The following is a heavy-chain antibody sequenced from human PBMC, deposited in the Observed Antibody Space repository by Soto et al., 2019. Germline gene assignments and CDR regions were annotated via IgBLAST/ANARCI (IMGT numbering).Heavy chain of an antibody. D-gene: IGHD4-4*01. CDR1: VGSISSGGYT. J-gene: IGHJ6*02. Sequence: SETLSLNCTVSVGSISSGGYTWSWIRQPPGKGLEWIGYIYHSGSTYYNPSLKSRVTISVDRSKNQFSLKLSSVTAADTAVYYCARGLQGAMDVWGQGNTVTVSS. CDR2: IYHSGST. CDR3: ARGLQGAMDV. V-gene: IGHV4-30-2*01.